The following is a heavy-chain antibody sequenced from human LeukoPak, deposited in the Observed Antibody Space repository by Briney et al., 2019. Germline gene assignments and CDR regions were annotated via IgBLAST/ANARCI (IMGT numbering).Heavy chain of an antibody. D-gene: IGHD6-13*01. CDR1: GFTVSSNY. CDR3: ARIRAAAGTRTFDY. J-gene: IGHJ4*02. V-gene: IGHV4-59*02. CDR2: IYYSGST. Sequence: PGGSLRLSCAASGFTVSSNYMSWVRQAPGKGLEWIGYIYYSGSTNYNPSLKSRVTISVDTSKNQFSLKLSSVTAADTAVYYCARIRAAAGTRTFDYWGQGTLVTVSS.